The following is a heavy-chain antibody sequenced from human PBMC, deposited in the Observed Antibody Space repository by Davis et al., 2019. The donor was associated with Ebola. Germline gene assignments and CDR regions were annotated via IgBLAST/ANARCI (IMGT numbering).Heavy chain of an antibody. CDR2: INHSGST. V-gene: IGHV4-34*01. CDR3: AKGPSVAFD. Sequence: SETLSLTCAVYGGSFSGYYWSWIRQPPGKGLEWIGEINHSGSTNYNPSLKSRVTISVDTSKNQFSLKLSSVTAADTAMYYCAKGPSVAFDWGQGTLVTVSS. CDR1: GGSFSGYY. D-gene: IGHD3-3*02. J-gene: IGHJ4*02.